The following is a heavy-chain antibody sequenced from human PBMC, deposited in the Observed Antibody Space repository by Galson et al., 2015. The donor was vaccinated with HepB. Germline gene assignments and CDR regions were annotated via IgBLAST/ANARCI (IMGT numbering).Heavy chain of an antibody. CDR2: IYHSGIT. J-gene: IGHJ5*02. CDR3: AKSCDSGGYWFDP. CDR1: GASIGSDYW. Sequence: ETLSLTCAVSGASIGSDYWWTWVRQTPEKGLEWIGEIYHSGITNYNPSLESRVTLSVDKSKNQFSLKLRSMTAADTAVYYCAKSCDSGGYWFDPWGPGALVTVSS. D-gene: IGHD3-22*01. V-gene: IGHV4-4*02.